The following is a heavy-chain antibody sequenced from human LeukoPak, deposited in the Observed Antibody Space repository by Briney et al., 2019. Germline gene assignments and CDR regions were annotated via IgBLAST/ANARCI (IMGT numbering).Heavy chain of an antibody. Sequence: PGGSLRLSCTASGFTFGDYAMSWFRQAPGKGLEWVGFIRSKAYGGTTEYAASVKGRFTISRDDSKSIAHLQMNSLKTEDTAVYYCTRDRGYSSSYFDYWGQGTLVTVSS. CDR3: TRDRGYSSSYFDY. J-gene: IGHJ4*02. V-gene: IGHV3-49*03. D-gene: IGHD6-13*01. CDR2: IRSKAYGGTT. CDR1: GFTFGDYA.